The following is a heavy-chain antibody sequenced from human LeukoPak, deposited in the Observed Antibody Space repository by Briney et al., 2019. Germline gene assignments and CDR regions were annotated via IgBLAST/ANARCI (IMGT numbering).Heavy chain of an antibody. Sequence: SETLSLTCAVYGGSFSGYYWSWIRQPPGKGLEWIGEINHSGSTNYNPSLKSRVTISVDTSKNQFSLKLSSVTAADTAVYYCARDLSNYYYDSSGYYYFGQGTLVTVSS. V-gene: IGHV4-34*01. CDR3: ARDLSNYYYDSSGYYY. D-gene: IGHD3-22*01. CDR2: INHSGST. J-gene: IGHJ4*02. CDR1: GGSFSGYY.